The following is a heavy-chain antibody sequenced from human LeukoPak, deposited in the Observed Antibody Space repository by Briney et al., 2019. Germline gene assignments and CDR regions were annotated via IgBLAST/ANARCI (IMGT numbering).Heavy chain of an antibody. CDR3: ARGLRGSTSGPFDY. CDR2: IYDSGST. CDR1: GGSLSGYY. J-gene: IGHJ4*02. Sequence: SETLSLTCAVSGGSLSGYYWTWIRQPPGKGLEWIGFIYDSGSTDYNPSLKSRVTISVGTSKTQFSLKLNSVTAADTAVYCCARGLRGSTSGPFDYWGQGSLVTVSS. V-gene: IGHV4-59*01. D-gene: IGHD3-10*01.